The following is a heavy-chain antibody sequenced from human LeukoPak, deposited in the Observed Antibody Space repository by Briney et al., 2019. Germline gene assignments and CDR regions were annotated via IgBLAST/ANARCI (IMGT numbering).Heavy chain of an antibody. CDR2: IRYDGSNK. CDR1: GFTFSSYG. V-gene: IGHV3-30*02. J-gene: IGHJ4*02. D-gene: IGHD4-23*01. Sequence: PGGSLRLSCAASGFTFSSYGMHWVRQAPGKGLEWVAFIRYDGSNKYYADSVKGRFTISRDNSKNTLYLQMNSLRAEDTAVYYCAKVQGMTTVVTQGFDYWGQGTLVTVSS. CDR3: AKVQGMTTVVTQGFDY.